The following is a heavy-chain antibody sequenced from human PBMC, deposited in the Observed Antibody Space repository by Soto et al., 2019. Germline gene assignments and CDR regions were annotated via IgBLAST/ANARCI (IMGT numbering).Heavy chain of an antibody. D-gene: IGHD6-13*01. CDR2: INHSGST. J-gene: IGHJ6*02. CDR1: GGSFSGYY. V-gene: IGHV4-34*01. Sequence: SETLSLTCAVYGGSFSGYYWSWIRQPPGKGLEWIGEINHSGSTNYNPSLKSRVTISVDTSKNQFSLKLSSVTAADTAVYYCARARAYSSSWYRRDRGGRDYYGMDVWGQGTTVTVSS. CDR3: ARARAYSSSWYRRDRGGRDYYGMDV.